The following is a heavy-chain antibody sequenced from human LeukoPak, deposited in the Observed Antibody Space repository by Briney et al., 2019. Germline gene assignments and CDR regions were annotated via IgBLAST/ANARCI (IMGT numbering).Heavy chain of an antibody. D-gene: IGHD2-2*01. CDR2: IRYDGSNN. V-gene: IGHV3-30*02. Sequence: GGSLRLSCAASGFHLNSYGMHWLRPAPGKGLAWVAFIRYDGSNNYYADSVKGRFTISRDNSKNPLYLQMNSLRAEDTAVYYCANTYCSSTSCYFSAAGYWGQGTLVTVSS. J-gene: IGHJ4*02. CDR1: GFHLNSYG. CDR3: ANTYCSSTSCYFSAAGY.